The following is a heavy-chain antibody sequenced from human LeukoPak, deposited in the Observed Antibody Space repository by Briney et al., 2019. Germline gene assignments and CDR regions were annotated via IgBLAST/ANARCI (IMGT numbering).Heavy chain of an antibody. J-gene: IGHJ4*02. CDR3: ARGGGYYDSSGYRMYYFDY. CDR1: GFTFSSYS. Sequence: GGSLRLSCAASGFTFSSYSMNWVRQAPGKRLEWVSSISSSSSYIYYADSVKGRFTISRDNAKNSLYLQMNSLRAEDTAVYYCARGGGYYDSSGYRMYYFDYWGQGTLVTVSS. V-gene: IGHV3-21*01. CDR2: ISSSSSYI. D-gene: IGHD3-22*01.